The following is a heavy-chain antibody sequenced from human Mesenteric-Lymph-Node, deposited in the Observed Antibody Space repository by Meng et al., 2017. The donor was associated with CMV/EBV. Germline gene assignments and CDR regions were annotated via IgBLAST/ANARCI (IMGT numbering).Heavy chain of an antibody. CDR2: INPNSGGT. CDR1: GYAFTGYD. Sequence: KASGYAFTGYDMHRVRQAPGQGLEWMGRINPNSGGTNYAQKFQGRVTMTRDTSISTGYMEVSRLRSDDTAVYYCARDITMVRGVPVDYWGQGTLVTVSS. V-gene: IGHV1-2*06. D-gene: IGHD3-10*01. J-gene: IGHJ4*02. CDR3: ARDITMVRGVPVDY.